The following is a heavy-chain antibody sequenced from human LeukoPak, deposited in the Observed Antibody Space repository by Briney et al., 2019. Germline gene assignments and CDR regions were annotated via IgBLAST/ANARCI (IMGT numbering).Heavy chain of an antibody. Sequence: GGSLRLSCAASGFTFSSYEMNWVRQAPGKGLEWVSYISSSGSTIYYADSVKGRFTISRDNAKNSLYLQMNSLRAEDTAVYYCAGQYSSSVDYWGQGTLVTVSS. V-gene: IGHV3-48*03. CDR3: AGQYSSSVDY. CDR1: GFTFSSYE. J-gene: IGHJ4*02. CDR2: ISSSGSTI. D-gene: IGHD6-6*01.